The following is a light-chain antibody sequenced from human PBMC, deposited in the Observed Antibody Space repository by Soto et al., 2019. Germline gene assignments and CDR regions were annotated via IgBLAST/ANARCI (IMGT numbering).Light chain of an antibody. Sequence: QSVLNQPPSASGSPGQSVTISCTGTSSDVGGYNYVSWYQQHPGKAPKLMIYDVSKRPSGVPDRFSGSKSGNTASLTVSGLQAEDEADYYCSSYAGTNIHYVFGTGTKVTVL. CDR1: SSDVGGYNY. CDR3: SSYAGTNIHYV. CDR2: DVS. V-gene: IGLV2-8*01. J-gene: IGLJ1*01.